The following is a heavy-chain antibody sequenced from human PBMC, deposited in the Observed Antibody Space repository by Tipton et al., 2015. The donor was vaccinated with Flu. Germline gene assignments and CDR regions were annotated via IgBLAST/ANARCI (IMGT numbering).Heavy chain of an antibody. J-gene: IGHJ5*02. V-gene: IGHV4-39*02. Sequence: LRLSCSVSGSSISSSDSYWGWIRQIPGKGLEWIGSIYSGGNTYYNPSLKSPVTISLDTSKNQFSLKLRSVTAADTAMYFCARDLGDFPSPVPNWFDPWGRGTLVTVSS. CDR3: ARDLGDFPSPVPNWFDP. D-gene: IGHD3-16*01. CDR2: IYSGGNT. CDR1: GSSISSSDSY.